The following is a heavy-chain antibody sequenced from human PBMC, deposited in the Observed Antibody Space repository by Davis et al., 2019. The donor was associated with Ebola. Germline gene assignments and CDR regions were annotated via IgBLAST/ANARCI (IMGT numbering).Heavy chain of an antibody. V-gene: IGHV3-30*18. CDR3: AKDFVAARLPDYYYYMDV. CDR1: GFTFSNYG. Sequence: GGSLRLSCAASGFTFSNYGMHWVRQAPGKGLEWLSLISYDGNNKYYADSVRGRFTISRDNSKNTLYLQMNSLRAEDTAVYYCAKDFVAARLPDYYYYMDVWGKGTTVTVSS. D-gene: IGHD6-6*01. J-gene: IGHJ6*03. CDR2: ISYDGNNK.